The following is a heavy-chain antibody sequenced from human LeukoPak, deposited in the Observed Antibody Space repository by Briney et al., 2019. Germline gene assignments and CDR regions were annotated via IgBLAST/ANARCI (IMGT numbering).Heavy chain of an antibody. CDR1: GFTFSSYA. V-gene: IGHV3-23*01. CDR2: ISGSGGST. J-gene: IGHJ4*02. Sequence: GGSLRLSRAASGFTFSSYAMSWVRQAPGKGLEWVSAISGSGGSTYYADSVKGRFTISKDNAKNTVYLQMNNLRAEDTAVYYCVSFYETYWGRGTLVTVSS. D-gene: IGHD2-2*01. CDR3: VSFYETY.